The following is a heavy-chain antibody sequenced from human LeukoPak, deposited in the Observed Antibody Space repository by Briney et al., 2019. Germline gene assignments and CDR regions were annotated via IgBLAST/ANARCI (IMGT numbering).Heavy chain of an antibody. CDR3: ARISGGDWYFDY. Sequence: PSETLSLTCTVSGGSISSSSYYWGWIRQPPGKGLEWIGSIYYSGSAYYNPSLKSRVTISVDTSKNQFSLKLSPVTAADTAVYYCARISGGDWYFDYWGQGTLVTVSS. J-gene: IGHJ4*02. D-gene: IGHD2-21*02. V-gene: IGHV4-39*01. CDR1: GGSISSSSYY. CDR2: IYYSGSA.